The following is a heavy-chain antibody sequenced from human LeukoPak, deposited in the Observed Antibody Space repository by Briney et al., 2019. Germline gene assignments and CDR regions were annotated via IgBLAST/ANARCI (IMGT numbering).Heavy chain of an antibody. V-gene: IGHV3-21*01. Sequence: PGGSLRLSCAASGFTFRTYSMNWVRQAPGKGLEWVSSISGSSTYIFYADSVKGRFTISRDNAKNSLYLQMNSLRVEDTAVYYCARVKGTERDYWGQGTLVTVSS. CDR2: ISGSSTYI. J-gene: IGHJ4*02. D-gene: IGHD3/OR15-3a*01. CDR3: ARVKGTERDY. CDR1: GFTFRTYS.